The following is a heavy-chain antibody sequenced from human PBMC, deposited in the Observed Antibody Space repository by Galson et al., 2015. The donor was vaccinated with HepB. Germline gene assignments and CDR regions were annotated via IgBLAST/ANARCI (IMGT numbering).Heavy chain of an antibody. J-gene: IGHJ4*02. V-gene: IGHV1-18*04. D-gene: IGHD2-15*01. CDR3: ARARSHSLDN. CDR1: GYTFTTNG. Sequence: SVKVSCKASGYTFTTNGISWVRQAPGQGLEWMGWISAYRGNTYYAENFEGRVTLTTDTPTSTAYMELRSLRPDDTAIYYCARARSHSLDNWGQGTLVAVSS. CDR2: ISAYRGNT.